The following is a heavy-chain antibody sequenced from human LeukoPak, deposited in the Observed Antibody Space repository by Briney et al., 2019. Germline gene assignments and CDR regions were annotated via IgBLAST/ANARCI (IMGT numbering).Heavy chain of an antibody. CDR3: ARQVDGSGWYY. V-gene: IGHV5-51*01. CDR1: GYRFTTDC. D-gene: IGHD6-19*01. J-gene: IGHJ4*02. CDR2: IYPGDSDT. Sequence: GESLKISCNGSGYRFTTDCFGWVRQMPGQGLEWMGIIYPGDSDTRYSPSFQGQITISADKSTSTAYLQWSSLKASDTAIYYCARQVDGSGWYYWGQGSLVTVSS.